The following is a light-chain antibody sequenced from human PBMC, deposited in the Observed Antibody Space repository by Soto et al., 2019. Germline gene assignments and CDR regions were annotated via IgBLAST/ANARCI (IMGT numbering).Light chain of an antibody. CDR2: DIF. CDR3: QQYNSWPLT. J-gene: IGKJ4*01. V-gene: IGKV3D-15*01. Sequence: EIVMTQSPATLSVSPGERATLSCRASQSVGSDLAWYQQKPGQAPRLVIYDIFTRATSVPTRISGSGSGTEFALNFSSQQSEDFAVYYCQQYNSWPLTFGGGTKVEIK. CDR1: QSVGSD.